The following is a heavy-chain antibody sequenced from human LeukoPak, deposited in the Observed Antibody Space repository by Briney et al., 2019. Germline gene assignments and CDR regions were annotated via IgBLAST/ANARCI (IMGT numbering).Heavy chain of an antibody. CDR3: AKDISWFGELYYYGMDV. J-gene: IGHJ6*02. V-gene: IGHV3-9*01. CDR2: ISWNSGSI. D-gene: IGHD3-10*01. Sequence: PGGPLRLSCAASGFTFDDYAMHWVRQAPGKGLEWVSGISWNSGSIGYADSVKGRFTISRDNAKNSLYLQMNSLRAEDTALYYCAKDISWFGELYYYGMDVWGQGTTVTVSS. CDR1: GFTFDDYA.